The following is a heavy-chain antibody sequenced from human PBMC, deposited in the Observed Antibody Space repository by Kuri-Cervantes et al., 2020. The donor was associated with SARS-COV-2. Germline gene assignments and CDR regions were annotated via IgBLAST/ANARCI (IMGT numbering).Heavy chain of an antibody. CDR1: GFTVSSNY. V-gene: IGHV3-66*01. CDR3: ARSPYDFWSGYYTGYYYYYGMDV. J-gene: IGHJ6*02. Sequence: GGSLRLSCAASGFTVSSNYMSWGRQAPGKGLEWVSVIYSGGSTYYADSVKGRFTISRDNSKNTLYLQMNSLRAEDTAVYYCARSPYDFWSGYYTGYYYYYGMDVWGQGTTVTVSS. CDR2: IYSGGST. D-gene: IGHD3-3*01.